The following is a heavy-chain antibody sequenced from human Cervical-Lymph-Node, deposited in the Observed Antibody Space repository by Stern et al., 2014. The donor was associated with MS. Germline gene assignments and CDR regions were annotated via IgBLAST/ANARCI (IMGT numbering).Heavy chain of an antibody. V-gene: IGHV1-69*01. D-gene: IGHD6-13*01. CDR2: IIPIFGTA. J-gene: IGHJ4*02. CDR3: ASVAAAGTPPDY. Sequence: QVQLVQSGAEVKKPGSSVKVSCKASEGTFSSYAISWGRQAPGQGLEWMGGIIPIFGTANYAQKFQGRVTITADESTRTAYMELSSLRSEDTAVYYCASVAAAGTPPDYWGQGTLVTVSS. CDR1: EGTFSSYA.